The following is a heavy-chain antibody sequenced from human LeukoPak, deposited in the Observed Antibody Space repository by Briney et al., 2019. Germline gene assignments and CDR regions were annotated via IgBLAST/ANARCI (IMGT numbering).Heavy chain of an antibody. CDR1: SGSVSNSHYY. CDR2: IFYSGNT. CDR3: ARDLSFDWFPYYFDY. Sequence: SETLSLTCTVSSGSVSNSHYYWAWVRQPPGKGLEWLGSIFYSGNTHYNLSLKSPVTISIDTSKNQFSLKVSSVTAADTAIYYCARDLSFDWFPYYFDYWGQGILVTVSS. J-gene: IGHJ4*02. D-gene: IGHD3-9*01. V-gene: IGHV4-39*07.